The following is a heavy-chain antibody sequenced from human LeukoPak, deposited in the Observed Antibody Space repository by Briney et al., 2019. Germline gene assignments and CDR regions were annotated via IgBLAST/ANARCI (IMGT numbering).Heavy chain of an antibody. D-gene: IGHD1-26*01. J-gene: IGHJ3*02. CDR1: GFTFSSYW. V-gene: IGHV3-7*01. CDR2: IKEDGSEK. Sequence: PGGSLRLSCAASGFTFSSYWMSWVRQAPGRGLEGVANIKEDGSEKFYVDSVKGRFTISRDNAKNSLFLQMTSLRAEDTALYYCAPEVWELQGASDIWGQGTMVTVSS. CDR3: APEVWELQGASDI.